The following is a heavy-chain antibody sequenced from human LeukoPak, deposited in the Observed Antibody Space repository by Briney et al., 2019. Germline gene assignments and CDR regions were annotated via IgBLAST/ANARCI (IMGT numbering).Heavy chain of an antibody. CDR2: FDPEDGET. J-gene: IGHJ6*03. V-gene: IGHV1-24*01. CDR1: GYTLTELS. Sequence: ASVKVSCKVSGYTLTELSMHWVRQAPGKGLEWMGGFDPEDGETIYAQKFQGRVTMTEDTSTDTAYMELSSLRSEDTAVYYWLVSWYDFTYMDVWGKGTTVTVSS. CDR3: LVSWYDFTYMDV. D-gene: IGHD3-3*01.